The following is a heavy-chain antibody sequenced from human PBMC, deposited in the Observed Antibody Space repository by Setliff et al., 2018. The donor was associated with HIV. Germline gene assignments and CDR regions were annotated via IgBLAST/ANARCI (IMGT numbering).Heavy chain of an antibody. Sequence: ETLSLSCAASGFTVSNNYISWVRQAPGKGLEWVSVIYTGGSTHYADSVKGRFTISRDNSKNTLYLQMNSLRAEDTAVYYCARDRTQQWFLGYWGQGTLVTVSS. CDR2: IYTGGST. CDR1: GFTVSNNY. D-gene: IGHD5-18*01. V-gene: IGHV3-66*02. J-gene: IGHJ4*02. CDR3: ARDRTQQWFLGY.